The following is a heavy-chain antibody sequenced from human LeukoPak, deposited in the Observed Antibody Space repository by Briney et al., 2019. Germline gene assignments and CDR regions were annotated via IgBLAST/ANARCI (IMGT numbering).Heavy chain of an antibody. CDR3: ARGVPPGY. V-gene: IGHV3-21*01. J-gene: IGHJ4*02. CDR2: ISSSSSYI. Sequence: GGSLRLSCAASGFTVRNNYMSWVRQAPGKGLEWASSISSSSSYIYYADSVKGRFTISRDNAKNSLYLQMNSLRAEDTAVYYCARGVPPGYWGQGTLVTVSS. CDR1: GFTVRNNY. D-gene: IGHD2-8*02.